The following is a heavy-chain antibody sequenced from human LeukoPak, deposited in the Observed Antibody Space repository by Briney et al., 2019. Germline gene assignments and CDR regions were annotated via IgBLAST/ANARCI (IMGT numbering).Heavy chain of an antibody. V-gene: IGHV1-69*04. J-gene: IGHJ5*02. CDR3: ARSGTGSHSNWFDP. CDR2: IIPIFGIA. D-gene: IGHD3-10*01. CDR1: GGTFSGYA. Sequence: SVKVSCKASGGTFSGYAISWVRQAPGQGLEWMGRIIPIFGIANYAQKFQGRVTITADKSTSTAYMELSSLRSEDTAVYYCARSGTGSHSNWFDPWGQGTLVTVSS.